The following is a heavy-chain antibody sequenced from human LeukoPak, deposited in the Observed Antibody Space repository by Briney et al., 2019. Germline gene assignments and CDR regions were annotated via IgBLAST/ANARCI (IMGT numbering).Heavy chain of an antibody. CDR2: ISYDGSKK. V-gene: IGHV3-30*04. CDR3: ARGRGASYCSSWYDF. CDR1: GFTFSNYA. Sequence: PGRSLRLSCAASGFTFSNYAMHWVRQAPGKGLEWVAAISYDGSKKHYADSVKGRFTISRDNSKNTLYLQMNSLNTEDTAVYYCARGRGASYCSSWYDFWGQGTLVTVSS. D-gene: IGHD6-13*01. J-gene: IGHJ5*01.